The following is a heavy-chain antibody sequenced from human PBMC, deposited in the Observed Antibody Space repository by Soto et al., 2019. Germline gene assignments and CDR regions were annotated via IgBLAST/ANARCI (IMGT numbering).Heavy chain of an antibody. CDR3: AKDPSYGGREYYYDSSGYYFGWFDP. CDR2: ISYDGSNK. V-gene: IGHV3-30*18. CDR1: GFTFSSYG. Sequence: PGGSLRLSCAASGFTFSSYGMHWVRQAPGKGLEWVAVISYDGSNKYYADSVKGRFTISRDNSKNTLYLQMNSLRAEDTAVYYCAKDPSYGGREYYYDSSGYYFGWFDPWGQGTLVTVSS. D-gene: IGHD3-22*01. J-gene: IGHJ5*02.